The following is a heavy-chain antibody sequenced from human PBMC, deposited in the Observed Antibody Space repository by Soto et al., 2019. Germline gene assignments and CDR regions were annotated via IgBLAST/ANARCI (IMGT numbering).Heavy chain of an antibody. CDR3: ARGTGSCSGGSCYSGYYYYGMDV. Sequence: GGSLRLSCAASGFTFRDYGMHWVRQAPGKGLEWVAIIWYDGSDKFYTDSVKGRFTISRDNSKNTLYLQMNSLRAEDTAMYYCARGTGSCSGGSCYSGYYYYGMDVWGQGTTVTVSS. J-gene: IGHJ6*02. D-gene: IGHD2-15*01. CDR2: IWYDGSDK. CDR1: GFTFRDYG. V-gene: IGHV3-33*01.